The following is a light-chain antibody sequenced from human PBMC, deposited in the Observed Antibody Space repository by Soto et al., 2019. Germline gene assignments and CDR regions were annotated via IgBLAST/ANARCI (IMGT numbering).Light chain of an antibody. Sequence: QSVLTQPASVSGSPGQSITISCIGTSSDVGAYDLVSWYQQHPGTAPRLIIYENIRRPSTIASRFSGSKSGNTASLTISGLRAEDEANYYCSSYTSSSSLYVFGTGTKVTVL. J-gene: IGLJ1*01. CDR2: ENI. CDR1: SSDVGAYDL. CDR3: SSYTSSSSLYV. V-gene: IGLV2-14*02.